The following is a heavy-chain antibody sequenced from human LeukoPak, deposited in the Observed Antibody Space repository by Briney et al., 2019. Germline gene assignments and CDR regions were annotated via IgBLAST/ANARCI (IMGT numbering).Heavy chain of an antibody. CDR1: GYTFTNYY. Sequence: ASVKVSCKASGYTFTNYYINWVRQAPGQGLEWVGWISAYNGKTNYAQRFQGRVTMTIDTSTTTAYMDLWSLTSDDTAMYYCAKGGSMVATIDYWGQGTLVTVPS. J-gene: IGHJ4*02. V-gene: IGHV1-18*01. CDR2: ISAYNGKT. CDR3: AKGGSMVATIDY. D-gene: IGHD2-15*01.